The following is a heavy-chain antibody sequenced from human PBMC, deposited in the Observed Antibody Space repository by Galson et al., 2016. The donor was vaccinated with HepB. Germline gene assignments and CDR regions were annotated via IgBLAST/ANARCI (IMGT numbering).Heavy chain of an antibody. Sequence: SLRLSCAASGFTFISYSMNWVRQAPGKGLEWVSYISSSSSTIYYADYVKGRFTISRDNAKNALYLQMNSLRDEDTAVYYCARLWFYSGGSCFDSWGQGTLVTVSS. CDR3: ARLWFYSGGSCFDS. CDR2: ISSSSSTI. D-gene: IGHD2-15*01. CDR1: GFTFISYS. V-gene: IGHV3-48*02. J-gene: IGHJ5*01.